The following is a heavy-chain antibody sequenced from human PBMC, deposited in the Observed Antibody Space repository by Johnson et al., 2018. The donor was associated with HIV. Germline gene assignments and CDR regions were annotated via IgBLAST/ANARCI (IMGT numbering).Heavy chain of an antibody. J-gene: IGHJ3*02. Sequence: QVQLVESGGGVVQPGRSLRLSCAASGFTFSSYAMHWVRQAPGKGLEWVSLIYSGGNTYYADSVRGRFTISRDNFKNTLYLQMNSLRAEDTAVYYCARAFSSGWYTHDAFDIWGQGTMVTVSS. D-gene: IGHD6-19*01. CDR2: IYSGGNT. CDR3: ARAFSSGWYTHDAFDI. V-gene: IGHV3-30*14. CDR1: GFTFSSYA.